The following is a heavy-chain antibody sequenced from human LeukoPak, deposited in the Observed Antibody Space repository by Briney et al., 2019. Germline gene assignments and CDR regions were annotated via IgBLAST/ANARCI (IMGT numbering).Heavy chain of an antibody. J-gene: IGHJ3*02. D-gene: IGHD3-22*01. CDR2: INHSGST. CDR1: GGSFSGHY. CDR3: ARHLSYYDSSGYFNDAFDI. Sequence: SETLSLTCAVYGGSFSGHYWSWIRQPPGKGLEWIGEINHSGSTNYNPSLKSRVTISVDTSKNQFSLKLSSVTAADTAVYYCARHLSYYDSSGYFNDAFDIWGQGTMVTVSS. V-gene: IGHV4-34*01.